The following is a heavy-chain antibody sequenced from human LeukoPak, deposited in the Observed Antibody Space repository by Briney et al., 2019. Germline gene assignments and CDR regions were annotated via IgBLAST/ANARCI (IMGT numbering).Heavy chain of an antibody. CDR1: GFTFSSYR. V-gene: IGHV3-48*04. CDR2: ISSSSSTI. CDR3: ARMSGSSGRGY. D-gene: IGHD1-26*01. J-gene: IGHJ4*02. Sequence: GGSLRLSCAASGFTFSSYRMIWVRQTPGKGLEWVSSISSSSSTINYADSMRGRFTISRDNAKNSLYLQMNSLRAEDTAVYYCARMSGSSGRGYWGQGTLVTVSS.